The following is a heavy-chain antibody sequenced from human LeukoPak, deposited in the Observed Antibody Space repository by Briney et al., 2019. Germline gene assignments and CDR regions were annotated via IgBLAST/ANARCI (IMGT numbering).Heavy chain of an antibody. CDR3: ASPYGDYDEEGAY. CDR2: INSDGSST. J-gene: IGHJ4*02. D-gene: IGHD4-17*01. V-gene: IGHV3-74*01. Sequence: PGGSLRLSCAASGFTFSSYWMHWVRQAPGKGLVWVSRINSDGSSTSYADSVKGRFTISRDNAKNTLYLQMNSLRAEDTAVYYCASPYGDYDEEGAYWGQGTLVTVSS. CDR1: GFTFSSYW.